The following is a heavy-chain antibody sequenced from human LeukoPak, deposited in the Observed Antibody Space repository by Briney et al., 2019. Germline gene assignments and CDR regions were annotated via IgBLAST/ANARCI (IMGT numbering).Heavy chain of an antibody. Sequence: GGSLRLSCAASGLTVSSNYMSWVRQAPVKGLEWVSVIYSGGSTYYADSVKGRFTISRDSSKNTLYLQMNSLRAEDTAVYYCARAQWDIVVVVAAYNAFDIWGQGTMVTVSS. V-gene: IGHV3-66*02. D-gene: IGHD2-15*01. CDR1: GLTVSSNY. CDR3: ARAQWDIVVVVAAYNAFDI. J-gene: IGHJ3*02. CDR2: IYSGGST.